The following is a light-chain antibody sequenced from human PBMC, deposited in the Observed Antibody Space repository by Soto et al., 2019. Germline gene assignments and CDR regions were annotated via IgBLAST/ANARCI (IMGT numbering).Light chain of an antibody. V-gene: IGKV3-20*01. Sequence: IVMTQSPGTLSLSPGERATLSCRASPSVSSSYLPWYQQKPSRAPRLPIHDVSRRPTGIPDRLSASGSGTDFTLTISRLKPEDFVLYYCQQYGNSPGAFGQGTRVDI. CDR2: DVS. CDR1: PSVSSSY. CDR3: QQYGNSPGA. J-gene: IGKJ1*01.